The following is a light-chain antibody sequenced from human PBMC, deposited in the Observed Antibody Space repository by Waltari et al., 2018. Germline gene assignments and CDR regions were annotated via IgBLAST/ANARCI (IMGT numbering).Light chain of an antibody. Sequence: DIVMTQSPESLAVSLGERATINCKSSLSLLYNSNNKNYLAWYQQKPGQPPKLLIYWASTRESGDPERFSGSGSRTDFTLTISSLQAEDVAVYFCQQYYNTPLTFGPGTKVDVK. V-gene: IGKV4-1*01. CDR3: QQYYNTPLT. J-gene: IGKJ3*01. CDR2: WAS. CDR1: LSLLYNSNNKNY.